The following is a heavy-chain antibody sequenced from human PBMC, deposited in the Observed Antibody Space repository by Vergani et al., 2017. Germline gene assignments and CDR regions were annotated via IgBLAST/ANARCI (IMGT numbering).Heavy chain of an antibody. CDR2: IYYSGST. CDR3: ARAIHLWPPGRFDP. CDR1: GGSISSSSYY. Sequence: QLQLQESGPGLVKPSETLSLTCTVSGGSISSSSYYWSWIRQPPGKGLEWIGYIYYSGSTYYNPSLKSRVTMSVDTSKNQFSLKLSSVTAADTAVYYCARAIHLWPPGRFDPWGQGTLVTVSS. V-gene: IGHV4-30-4*08. J-gene: IGHJ5*02. D-gene: IGHD5-18*01.